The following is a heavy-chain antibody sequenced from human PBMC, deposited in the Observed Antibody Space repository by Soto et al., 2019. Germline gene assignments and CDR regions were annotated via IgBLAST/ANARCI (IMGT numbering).Heavy chain of an antibody. CDR2: INAGNGNT. V-gene: IGHV1-3*01. CDR3: ASVFWCGYWLVPFDP. D-gene: IGHD3-3*01. J-gene: IGHJ5*02. Sequence: ASVKVSCKASGYTFTSYAMHWVRQAPGPRLEWMGWINAGNGNTKYSQKFQGRVTITRDQSASTAYMELSSLRSEDPAVNYCASVFWCGYWLVPFDPWGQGTLVTVSS. CDR1: GYTFTSYA.